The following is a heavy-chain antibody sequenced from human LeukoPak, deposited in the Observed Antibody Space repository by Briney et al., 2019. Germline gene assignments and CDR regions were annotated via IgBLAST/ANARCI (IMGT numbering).Heavy chain of an antibody. CDR2: ISGSDGST. Sequence: GGSLRLSCAASGFTFSSYAMSWVRQAPGKGLEWVSAISGSDGSTYYADSVKGRFTISRDNSKNTLYLQMNSLRAEDTAVYYCAKDRGKYQRYYYGMDVWGQGTTVTVSS. CDR3: AKDRGKYQRYYYGMDV. CDR1: GFTFSSYA. V-gene: IGHV3-23*01. J-gene: IGHJ6*02. D-gene: IGHD2-2*01.